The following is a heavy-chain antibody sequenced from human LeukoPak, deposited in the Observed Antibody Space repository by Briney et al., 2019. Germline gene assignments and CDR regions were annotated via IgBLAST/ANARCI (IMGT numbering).Heavy chain of an antibody. V-gene: IGHV3-30*02. CDR2: IWHDGSHK. J-gene: IGHJ4*02. CDR1: GFTFSTYG. D-gene: IGHD6-19*01. Sequence: PGGSLRPSCAASGFTFSTYGMHWVRQAPGKGLEWVTVIWHDGSHKDYADSVKGRFTISRDNSKNTLYLQMNSLRAEDTAVYYCAKDGTYSSGWFDYWGQGTLVTVSS. CDR3: AKDGTYSSGWFDY.